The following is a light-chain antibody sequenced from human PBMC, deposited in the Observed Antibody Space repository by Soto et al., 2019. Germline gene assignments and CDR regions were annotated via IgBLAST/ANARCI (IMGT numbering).Light chain of an antibody. CDR1: QSVSGN. J-gene: IGKJ3*01. Sequence: EIGMTQSPATLSVSPGERATLSCRASQSVSGNLGWYQQTPGQAPRLLIYAASTRATGIPARFSGSVYGPEFTLTISVLQAEDFAVYYCQQYNNLPPITFGPGTKVDI. V-gene: IGKV3-15*01. CDR3: QQYNNLPPIT. CDR2: AAS.